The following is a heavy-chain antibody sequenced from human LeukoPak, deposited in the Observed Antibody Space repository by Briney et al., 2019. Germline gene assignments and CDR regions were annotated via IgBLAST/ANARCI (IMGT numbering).Heavy chain of an antibody. CDR3: ARGLYSSSSVVNDY. V-gene: IGHV1-8*03. CDR2: MNPNSGNT. D-gene: IGHD6-6*01. J-gene: IGHJ4*02. Sequence: ASVKVSCKASGYTFTSYGINWVRQATGQGLEWMGWMNPNSGNTGYAQKFQGRVTITRNTSISTAYMELSSLRSEDTAVYYCARGLYSSSSVVNDYWGQGTLVTVSS. CDR1: GYTFTSYG.